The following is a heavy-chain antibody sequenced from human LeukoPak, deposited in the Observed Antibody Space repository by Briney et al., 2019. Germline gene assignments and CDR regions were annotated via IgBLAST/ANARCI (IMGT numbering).Heavy chain of an antibody. Sequence: PSETLSLTCAVYGGSFSGYYWSWIRQPPGKGLEWIGEINHSGSTNYNPSLKSRVTISVDTSKNQFPLKLSSVTAADTAVYYCARSGYDSSGSRFDYWGQGTLVTVSS. V-gene: IGHV4-34*01. CDR3: ARSGYDSSGSRFDY. D-gene: IGHD3-22*01. CDR2: INHSGST. J-gene: IGHJ4*02. CDR1: GGSFSGYY.